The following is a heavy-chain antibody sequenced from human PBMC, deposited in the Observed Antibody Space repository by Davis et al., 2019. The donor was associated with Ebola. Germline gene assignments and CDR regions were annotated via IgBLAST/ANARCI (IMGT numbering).Heavy chain of an antibody. V-gene: IGHV4-39*07. CDR1: GGSISGSSYY. J-gene: IGHJ5*02. Sequence: PGGSLRLSCTVSGGSISGSSYYWGWIRQPPGKGLEWIGSIHYSGSSYYSPSLKSRVTISVDTSKSQFSLKLNSVTAADTAVYYCATSGLDPWGQGTLVTVSS. CDR3: ATSGLDP. D-gene: IGHD3-10*01. CDR2: IHYSGSS.